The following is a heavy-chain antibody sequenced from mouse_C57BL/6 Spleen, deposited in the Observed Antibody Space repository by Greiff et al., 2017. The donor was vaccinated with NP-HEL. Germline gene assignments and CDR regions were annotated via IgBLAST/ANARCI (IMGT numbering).Heavy chain of an antibody. D-gene: IGHD2-4*01. CDR3: ARGGLGYWYFDV. V-gene: IGHV5-17*01. Sequence: EVKLVESGGGLVKPGGSLKLSCAASGFTFSDYGMHWVRQAPEKGLEWVAYISSGSSTIYYADTVKGRFTISRDNAKNTLCLQMTSLRSEDTAMYYCARGGLGYWYFDVWGTGTTVTVSS. J-gene: IGHJ1*03. CDR2: ISSGSSTI. CDR1: GFTFSDYG.